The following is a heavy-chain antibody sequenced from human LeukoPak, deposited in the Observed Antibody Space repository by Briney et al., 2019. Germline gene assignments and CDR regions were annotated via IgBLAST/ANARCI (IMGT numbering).Heavy chain of an antibody. D-gene: IGHD2-2*01. J-gene: IGHJ4*02. CDR3: ARSGYSSTWYLQNFELDY. V-gene: IGHV3-7*01. Sequence: GGSLRLSCAASGFTFTAYAMSWFRQTPEKGLEWVAHIHDDGIVTHYVDSVKGRFTISRDNAKNSLYLQMNSLRAEDTAVYFCARSGYSSTWYLQNFELDYWGQGTLVTVSS. CDR1: GFTFTAYA. CDR2: IHDDGIVT.